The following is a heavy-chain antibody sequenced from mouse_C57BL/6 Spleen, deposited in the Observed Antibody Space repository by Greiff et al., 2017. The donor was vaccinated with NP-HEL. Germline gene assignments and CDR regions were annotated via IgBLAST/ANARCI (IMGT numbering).Heavy chain of an antibody. D-gene: IGHD1-1*01. CDR3: TRTLFITTPRPYFDY. V-gene: IGHV1-15*01. Sequence: QVQLQQSGAELVRPGASVTLSCKASGYTFTDYEMHWVKQTPVHGLEWIGAIDPETGGTAYNQKFKGKAILTADKSSSTAYMELRSLTSEDSAVYYCTRTLFITTPRPYFDYWGQGTTLTVSS. CDR2: IDPETGGT. CDR1: GYTFTDYE. J-gene: IGHJ2*01.